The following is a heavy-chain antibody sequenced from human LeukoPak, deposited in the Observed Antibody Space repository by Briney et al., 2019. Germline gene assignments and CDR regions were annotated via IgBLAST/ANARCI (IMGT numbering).Heavy chain of an antibody. CDR2: VSATGYTT. CDR3: VRHDGTY. J-gene: IGHJ4*02. D-gene: IGHD5-24*01. Sequence: PGGSLRLSCVASGFTFSSYGMSWVRQAPGKGLEWVSYVSATGYTTNYADSVKGRFTMSRDNSKNTLSLQMNSLRVEDTAVYYCVRHDGTYWGQGTLVTVSS. V-gene: IGHV3-23*01. CDR1: GFTFSSYG.